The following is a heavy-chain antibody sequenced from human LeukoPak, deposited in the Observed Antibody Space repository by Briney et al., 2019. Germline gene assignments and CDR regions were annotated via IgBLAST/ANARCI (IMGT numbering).Heavy chain of an antibody. V-gene: IGHV3-30*18. CDR2: ISYDGSNK. CDR3: AKEVTAIQHDAFDI. Sequence: PGGSLRLSCAASGFTFSSYGMHWVRQAPGKGLEWVAVISYDGSNKYYADSVKGRFTISRDNSKNTLYLQMNSLRAEDTAVYYCAKEVTAIQHDAFDIWGQGTMVTVSS. J-gene: IGHJ3*02. D-gene: IGHD2-21*02. CDR1: GFTFSSYG.